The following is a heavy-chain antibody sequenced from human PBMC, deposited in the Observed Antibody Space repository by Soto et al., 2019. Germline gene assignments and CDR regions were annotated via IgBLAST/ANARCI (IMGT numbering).Heavy chain of an antibody. CDR1: GGSFSGYY. V-gene: IGHV4-34*01. J-gene: IGHJ4*02. Sequence: QVQLQQWGAGLLKPSETLSLTCAVYGGSFSGYYWSWIRQPPGKGLEWIGEINHSGSTNYNPSLKSRVPISVDTSKNQFSLKLSSVTAADTAVYYCARGLYSSSSPWPNWGQGTLVTVSS. D-gene: IGHD6-13*01. CDR2: INHSGST. CDR3: ARGLYSSSSPWPN.